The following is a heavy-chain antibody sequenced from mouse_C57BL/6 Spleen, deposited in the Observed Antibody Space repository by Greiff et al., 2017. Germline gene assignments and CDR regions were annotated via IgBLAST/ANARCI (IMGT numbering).Heavy chain of an antibody. CDR2: FYPGDGDT. CDR3: ARWEGLYHYFDY. J-gene: IGHJ2*01. Sequence: VQLQQSGAELVKPGASVKISCKASGYAFSSYWMNWVKQRHGKGLEWIGQFYPGDGDTNYNGKFKGKATLTADKSSSTAYMQLSSLTAEDSAVYFCARWEGLYHYFDYWGQGTTLTVSS. D-gene: IGHD2-12*01. CDR1: GYAFSSYW. V-gene: IGHV1-80*01.